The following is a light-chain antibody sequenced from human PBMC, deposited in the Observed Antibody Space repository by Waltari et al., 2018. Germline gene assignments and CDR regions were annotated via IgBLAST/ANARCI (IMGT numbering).Light chain of an antibody. V-gene: IGKV3-20*01. J-gene: IGKJ1*01. CDR3: QMYVRLPVT. CDR2: GAS. CDR1: LRVGRSF. Sequence: EGVLTQSPGTLSLSPGHGATLSCRASLRVGRSFFWYQQSPGRAHRLLIFGASSRATGIPDRFTGSGSGTDFSLTISRLEPEDFAVYYCQMYVRLPVTFGQGTKVEI.